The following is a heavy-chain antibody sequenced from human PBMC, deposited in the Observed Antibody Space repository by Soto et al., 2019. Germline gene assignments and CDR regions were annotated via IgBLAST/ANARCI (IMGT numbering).Heavy chain of an antibody. D-gene: IGHD3-16*02. J-gene: IGHJ4*02. V-gene: IGHV4-34*01. CDR2: INHSGST. Sequence: SETLSLTCAVYGGSFSGYYWSWIRQPPGKGLEWIGEINHSGSTNYNPSLKSRVTISVDTSKNQFSLKLSSVTAADTAVYYCARGTGSGIGHLGELSYAFDYWGQGTLVTVSS. CDR3: ARGTGSGIGHLGELSYAFDY. CDR1: GGSFSGYY.